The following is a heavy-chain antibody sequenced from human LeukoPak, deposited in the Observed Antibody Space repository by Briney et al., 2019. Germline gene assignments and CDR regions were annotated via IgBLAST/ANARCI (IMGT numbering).Heavy chain of an antibody. D-gene: IGHD6-13*01. V-gene: IGHV4-39*07. Sequence: PSETLSLTCTVSGGSISSSSYYWGWISQPPGKGLEWIGSIYYSGSTYYNPSLKSRVTISVDTSKNQFSLKLSSVTAADTAVYYCARVRKKRGIAAAGTLKHYYYYGMDVWGQGTTVTVSS. J-gene: IGHJ6*02. CDR3: ARVRKKRGIAAAGTLKHYYYYGMDV. CDR2: IYYSGST. CDR1: GGSISSSSYY.